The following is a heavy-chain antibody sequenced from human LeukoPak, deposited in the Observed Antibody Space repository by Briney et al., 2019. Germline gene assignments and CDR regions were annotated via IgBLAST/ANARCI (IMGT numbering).Heavy chain of an antibody. CDR3: ARVDYYDSSGYYGNWFDP. V-gene: IGHV4-59*01. Sequence: SETLSLTCTVSGVSISSYYWSWLRKPPGKGREGWGYIYYSGSTNYNPSLKSRLTISVDTSKNQFSLKLSSVTAADTAVYYCARVDYYDSSGYYGNWFDPWGQGTLVTVSS. CDR1: GVSISSYY. J-gene: IGHJ5*02. CDR2: IYYSGST. D-gene: IGHD3-22*01.